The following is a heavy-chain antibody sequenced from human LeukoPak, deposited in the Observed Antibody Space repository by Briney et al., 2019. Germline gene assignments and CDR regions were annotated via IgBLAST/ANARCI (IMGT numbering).Heavy chain of an antibody. J-gene: IGHJ4*02. CDR3: ARDLGYSSSSRFDY. CDR1: GGSISSSSYY. V-gene: IGHV4-39*07. D-gene: IGHD6-6*01. CDR2: INHSGST. Sequence: SETLSLTCTVSGGSISSSSYYWGWIRQPPGKGLEWIGEINHSGSTNYNPSLKSRVTISVDTSKNQFSLKLSSVTAADTAVYYCARDLGYSSSSRFDYWGQGTLVTVSS.